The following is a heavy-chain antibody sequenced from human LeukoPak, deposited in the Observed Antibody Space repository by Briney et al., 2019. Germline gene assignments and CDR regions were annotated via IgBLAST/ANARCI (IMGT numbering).Heavy chain of an antibody. V-gene: IGHV1-69*06. J-gene: IGHJ4*02. CDR2: IIPIFGTA. D-gene: IGHD5-18*01. CDR1: GGTFSSYA. CDR3: ATGAPIQLGYYFDY. Sequence: SVKVSCKPSGGTFSSYAISWVRQAPGQGLEWMGGIIPIFGTANYAQKFQGRVTITADTSTDTAYMELSSLRSEDTAVYYCATGAPIQLGYYFDYWGQGTLVTVSS.